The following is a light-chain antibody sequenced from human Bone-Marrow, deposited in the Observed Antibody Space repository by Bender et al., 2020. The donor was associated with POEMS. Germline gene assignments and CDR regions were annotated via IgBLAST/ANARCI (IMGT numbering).Light chain of an antibody. Sequence: QSALTQPASVSGSPGQSITISCTGTSSDVGGYNYVSWYQLHPGKAPKLMIYDVINRPPGVSHRFSCSQSGDTAPLAISGVQTGGAAEYYCSSYTVSITVIFCGRNKLTVL. V-gene: IGLV2-14*01. CDR3: SSYTVSITVI. CDR1: SSDVGGYNY. CDR2: DVI. J-gene: IGLJ2*01.